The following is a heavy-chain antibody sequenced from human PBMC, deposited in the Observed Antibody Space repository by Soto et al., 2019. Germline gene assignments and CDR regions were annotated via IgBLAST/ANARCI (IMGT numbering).Heavy chain of an antibody. CDR1: GFTFRSYA. CDR3: SRCVGYGGSEYYFDT. Sequence: QVQPVESGGGVVQPGRSLRLSCVVSGFTFRSYAMHWVRQAPGKGLEWVAVISNDGNNNYHADSVKGRFTISRDNSKNTLYLHMDSLRAEDTALFYCSRCVGYGGSEYYFDTWGQGIQVIVST. D-gene: IGHD5-12*01. J-gene: IGHJ4*02. V-gene: IGHV3-30-3*02. CDR2: ISNDGNNN.